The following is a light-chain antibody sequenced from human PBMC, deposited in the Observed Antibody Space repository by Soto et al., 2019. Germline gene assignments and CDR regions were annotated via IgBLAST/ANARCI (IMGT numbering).Light chain of an antibody. CDR3: AAWDDSLNGPV. CDR1: RSNIGNNA. Sequence: QSVLTQPPSVSEAPRQRVTISCSGSRSNIGNNAVNWYQQLPRKAPKLLIYYDDLLSSGVSDRFSASKSGTSASLASSGLQSEDEADYYCAAWDDSLNGPVFGGGTQLTVL. V-gene: IGLV1-36*01. J-gene: IGLJ2*01. CDR2: YDD.